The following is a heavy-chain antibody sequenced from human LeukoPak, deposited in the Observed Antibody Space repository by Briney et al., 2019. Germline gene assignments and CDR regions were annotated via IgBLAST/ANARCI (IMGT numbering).Heavy chain of an antibody. J-gene: IGHJ3*02. CDR3: ARDTAEGGGFDI. D-gene: IGHD2-15*01. Sequence: PSETLSLTCTVSGGSISSYYWSWIRQPPGKGLEGIGYIYYSGSTNYGPSLKSRVTISVDTSKNQFSLKLSSVTAADTAVYYCARDTAEGGGFDIWGQGTMVTVSS. V-gene: IGHV4-59*01. CDR1: GGSISSYY. CDR2: IYYSGST.